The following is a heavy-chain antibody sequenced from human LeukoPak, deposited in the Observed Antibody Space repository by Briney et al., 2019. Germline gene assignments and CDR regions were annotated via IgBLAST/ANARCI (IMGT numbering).Heavy chain of an antibody. D-gene: IGHD6-13*01. Sequence: SETLSLTCAVYGGSFSGYYWSWIRQPPGKGLEWIGEINHSGSTNYNPSLKSRVTISVDTSKNQFSLKLSSVTAADTAVYYCARDPPTSIAAAGPDYWGQGTLVTVSS. CDR3: ARDPPTSIAAAGPDY. J-gene: IGHJ4*02. CDR1: GGSFSGYY. CDR2: INHSGST. V-gene: IGHV4-34*01.